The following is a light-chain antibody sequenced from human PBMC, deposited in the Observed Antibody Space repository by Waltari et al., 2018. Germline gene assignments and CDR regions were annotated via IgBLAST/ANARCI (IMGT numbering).Light chain of an antibody. V-gene: IGLV1-47*01. CDR3: ASWDDSMSVA. Sequence: QSVLTQPPSASGPPGQTVTISCSGTSSNIGANFFFWYQQLPGSAPRLIIYNNDRRPSGVPDRFSGSKSGTSGSLVISGIRAEDEADYICASWDDSMSVAFGGGTKLTVL. J-gene: IGLJ2*01. CDR2: NND. CDR1: SSNIGANF.